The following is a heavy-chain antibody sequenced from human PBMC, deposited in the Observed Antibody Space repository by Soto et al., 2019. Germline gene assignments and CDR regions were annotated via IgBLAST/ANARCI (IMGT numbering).Heavy chain of an antibody. J-gene: IGHJ3*02. Sequence: GGSLRLSCAASGFTFSRYSMNWARQAPGKGLEWVSYISFSSSTIYYADSVKGRFTISRDNAKNSLYLQVNSLRAEDTAVYYCARDRSLSGAFDIWGQGTMVTVSS. D-gene: IGHD3-16*02. CDR3: ARDRSLSGAFDI. CDR2: ISFSSSTI. V-gene: IGHV3-48*01. CDR1: GFTFSRYS.